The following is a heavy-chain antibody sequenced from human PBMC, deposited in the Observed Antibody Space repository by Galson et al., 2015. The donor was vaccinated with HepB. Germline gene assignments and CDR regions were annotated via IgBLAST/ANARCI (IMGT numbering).Heavy chain of an antibody. D-gene: IGHD3-3*01. V-gene: IGHV1-18*01. Sequence: SVKVSCKASGYTFTSYGISWVRQAPGQGLEWMGWISAYNGNTNYAQKLQGRVTMTTDTSTSTAYMELRSLRSDDTAVYYCARGPPTRYYDFWSGYYHPDHWGQGTLVTVSS. CDR2: ISAYNGNT. CDR1: GYTFTSYG. CDR3: ARGPPTRYYDFWSGYYHPDH. J-gene: IGHJ4*02.